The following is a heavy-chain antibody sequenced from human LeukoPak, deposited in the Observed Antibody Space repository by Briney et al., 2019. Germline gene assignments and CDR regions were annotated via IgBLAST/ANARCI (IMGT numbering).Heavy chain of an antibody. CDR3: AREGDFGPGYCSGGSCYSTFDY. Sequence: ASVKVSCKASGYTFTSYYMHWVRQAPGQGLEWMGIINPSGGSTSYAQKFQGRVTMTRDTSTSTVYMELSSLRSEDTAVYYCAREGDFGPGYCSGGSCYSTFDYWGQGTLVTVSS. CDR1: GYTFTSYY. D-gene: IGHD2-15*01. CDR2: INPSGGST. V-gene: IGHV1-46*01. J-gene: IGHJ4*02.